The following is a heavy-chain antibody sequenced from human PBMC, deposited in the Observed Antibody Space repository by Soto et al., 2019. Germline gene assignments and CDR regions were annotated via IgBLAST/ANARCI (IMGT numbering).Heavy chain of an antibody. V-gene: IGHV4-34*01. CDR3: ARGLQTGGY. CDR1: GGSFSGYY. Sequence: PSETLCLTCAVYGGSFSGYYWSWIRQPPGKGLEWIGEINHSGSTNYNPSLKSRVTISVDTSKNQFSLKLSSVTAADTAVYYCARGLQTGGYWGQGTLVTVSS. J-gene: IGHJ4*02. CDR2: INHSGST.